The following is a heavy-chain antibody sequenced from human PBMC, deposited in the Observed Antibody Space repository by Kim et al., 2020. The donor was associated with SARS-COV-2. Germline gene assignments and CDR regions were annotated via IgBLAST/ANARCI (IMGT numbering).Heavy chain of an antibody. CDR2: IYHTGSS. Sequence: SETLSLTCAVSGGSINYHYWSWIRQPPGKGLEWIGYIYHTGSSNYNPSLESRVNISVDTSKNQFTLKLASVTAADTAVYYCARGVSPVVAANWGQGTLVTVS. CDR3: ARGVSPVVAAN. D-gene: IGHD2-15*01. CDR1: GGSINYHY. V-gene: IGHV4-59*11. J-gene: IGHJ4*02.